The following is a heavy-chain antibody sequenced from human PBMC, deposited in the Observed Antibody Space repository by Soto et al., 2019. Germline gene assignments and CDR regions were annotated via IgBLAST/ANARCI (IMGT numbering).Heavy chain of an antibody. V-gene: IGHV1-18*01. Sequence: QAPLVQSGAEVRKPGASVNVSCRTSGYTFMNYGVSWVRQAPGQGLVWMGWINTYNGQTNVAQNFQGRVTLSSDASARTVYMELMSLRSDDTAMYFCVRDVIWSATLIWGVVARSFDIWGQGTPVTVSS. CDR1: GYTFMNYG. CDR3: VRDVIWSATLIWGVVARSFDI. J-gene: IGHJ3*02. D-gene: IGHD3-3*01. CDR2: INTYNGQT.